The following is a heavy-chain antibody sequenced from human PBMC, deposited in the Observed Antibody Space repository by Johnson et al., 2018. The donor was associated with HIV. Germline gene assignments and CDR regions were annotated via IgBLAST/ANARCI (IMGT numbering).Heavy chain of an antibody. CDR1: GSNFDDYG. Sequence: VQLVESGGGVVRPGGSLRLSCAASGSNFDDYGMSWVRQVPGKGLEWVAGINWNGGRTGYTDSVKGRFTISRDNAKNYLYLQMNMLRGEDSALYYFARGGLGYQTIHYAFDIWGQGTIVTVSS. CDR2: INWNGGRT. J-gene: IGHJ3*02. V-gene: IGHV3-20*04. D-gene: IGHD2-2*01. CDR3: ARGGLGYQTIHYAFDI.